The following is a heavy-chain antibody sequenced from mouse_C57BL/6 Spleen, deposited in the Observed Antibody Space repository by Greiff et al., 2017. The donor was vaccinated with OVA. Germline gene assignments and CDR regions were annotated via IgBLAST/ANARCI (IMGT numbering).Heavy chain of an antibody. CDR2: ILPGSGST. J-gene: IGHJ3*01. D-gene: IGHD1-1*01. V-gene: IGHV1-9*01. Sequence: QVQLQQSGAELMKPGASVKLSCKATGYTFTGYWIEWVKQRPGHGLEWIGEILPGSGSTNYNEKCKGKATFTADTSSNTAYMQLSSLTTEDSAIYYCARGGYYGSRGAYWGQGTLVTVSA. CDR3: ARGGYYGSRGAY. CDR1: GYTFTGYW.